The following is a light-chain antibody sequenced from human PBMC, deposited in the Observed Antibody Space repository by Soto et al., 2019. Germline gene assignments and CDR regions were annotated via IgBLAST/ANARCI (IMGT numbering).Light chain of an antibody. J-gene: IGKJ1*01. Sequence: EIVLTQSPGTLSLSPGERASLSCRASQSVTSGYLARYQQKPGQAPRLLIYVASNRATGIPDRFSGSGSGTDFTLTINRLEPEDFAVYYCQQYGSSPWTFGQGTKVEIK. V-gene: IGKV3-20*01. CDR3: QQYGSSPWT. CDR1: QSVTSGY. CDR2: VAS.